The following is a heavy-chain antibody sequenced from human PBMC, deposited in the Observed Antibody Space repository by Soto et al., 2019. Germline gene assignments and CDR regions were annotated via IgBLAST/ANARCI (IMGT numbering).Heavy chain of an antibody. J-gene: IGHJ5*02. CDR1: GGSVSSGNYY. CDR2: IYYTGST. Sequence: ASETLSLTCTVSGGSVSSGNYYWSWIRQPPGKGLEWIGFIYYTGSTSYNPPLKSRVTISMDTSKNQFSLKLTSVTAADTAVYYCASALYCSGGSCSFDPWGQGTLVTVSS. CDR3: ASALYCSGGSCSFDP. V-gene: IGHV4-61*01. D-gene: IGHD2-15*01.